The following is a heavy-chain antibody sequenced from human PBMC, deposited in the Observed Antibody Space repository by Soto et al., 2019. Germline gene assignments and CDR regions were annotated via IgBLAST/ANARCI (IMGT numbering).Heavy chain of an antibody. CDR1: GGSVSSGSYY. D-gene: IGHD6-13*01. V-gene: IGHV4-61*01. CDR2: IYYSGST. Sequence: QVQLQESGPGLVKPSETLSVTCTVSGGSVSSGSYYWSWIRQPPGKGLEWIGYIYYSGSTNYNPSLKSRVTISVDTSKNQFSLKLSSVTAADTAVYYCAREAGYSSSWYNWFDPWGQGTLVTVSS. CDR3: AREAGYSSSWYNWFDP. J-gene: IGHJ5*02.